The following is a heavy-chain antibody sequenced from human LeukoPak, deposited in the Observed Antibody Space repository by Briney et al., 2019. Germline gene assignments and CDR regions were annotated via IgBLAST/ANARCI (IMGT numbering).Heavy chain of an antibody. D-gene: IGHD6-19*01. Sequence: ASVKVSCKASGYTFTSYAMHWVRQAPGQRLEWMGWINAGNGNTKYSQKFQGRVTITRDTSASTDYMELSSLRSEDTAVYYCARKGSSVAGLDYWGQGTLGTVSA. CDR2: INAGNGNT. V-gene: IGHV1-3*01. J-gene: IGHJ4*02. CDR1: GYTFTSYA. CDR3: ARKGSSVAGLDY.